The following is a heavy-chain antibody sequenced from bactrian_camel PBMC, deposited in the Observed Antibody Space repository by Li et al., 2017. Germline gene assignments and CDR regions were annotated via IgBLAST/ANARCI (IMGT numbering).Heavy chain of an antibody. D-gene: IGHD3*01. V-gene: IGHV3S63*01. Sequence: HVQLVESGGGSVQAGGSLTLSCKASGYYNCIGWFRQAPGKEREVVARVYMQPSSTFYPDSVKGRFTLSRDDARNTMYLQMDSTKSEDTAMYYCAARCAGVTVCSAVAEYDYWGQGTQVTVS. CDR3: AARCAGVTVCSAVAEYDY. CDR1: GYYNC. CDR2: VYMQPSST. J-gene: IGHJ4*01.